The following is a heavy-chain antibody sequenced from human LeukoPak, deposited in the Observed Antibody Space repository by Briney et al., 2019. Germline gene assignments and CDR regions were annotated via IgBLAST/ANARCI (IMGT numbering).Heavy chain of an antibody. V-gene: IGHV3-9*01. CDR2: IFWNGNTI. J-gene: IGHJ6*03. CDR1: GFTFEDYA. Sequence: GGSLRLSCAASGFTFEDYAMHWVRQAPGKGLEWVSGIFWNGNTIGYADSVKGRFTISRDNAKKSLYLQMHSLRPEDTAFYYCAKDIGLSGWTYFYDMDVWGKGTTVSVSS. D-gene: IGHD6-19*01. CDR3: AKDIGLSGWTYFYDMDV.